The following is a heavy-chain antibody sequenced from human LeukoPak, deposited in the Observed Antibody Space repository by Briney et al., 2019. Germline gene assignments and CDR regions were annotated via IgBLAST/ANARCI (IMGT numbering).Heavy chain of an antibody. Sequence: PGGSLRLSCAASGFTFSSYSMNWVRRAPGKGLEWVSSISSSSSCIYYADSVKGRFTISRDNAKNSLYLQMNSLRAEDTAVYYCARDPTGIGSSGWYSTFDYWGQGTLVTVSS. CDR1: GFTFSSYS. CDR3: ARDPTGIGSSGWYSTFDY. CDR2: ISSSSSCI. V-gene: IGHV3-21*01. D-gene: IGHD6-19*01. J-gene: IGHJ4*02.